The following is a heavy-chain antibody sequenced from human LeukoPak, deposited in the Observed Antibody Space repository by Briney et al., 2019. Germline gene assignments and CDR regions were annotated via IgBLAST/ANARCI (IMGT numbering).Heavy chain of an antibody. CDR3: ARGIDY. CDR1: DGSISYYY. V-gene: IGHV4-59*01. Sequence: SETLSLTCTVSDGSISYYYWNWIRQPPGKGLGWIGYIYYSGNTNYSPSLKSRVTISLDRSRNRFSLRLTSVTAAGTAVYYCARGIDYWGQGTLVTVSS. J-gene: IGHJ4*02. CDR2: IYYSGNT.